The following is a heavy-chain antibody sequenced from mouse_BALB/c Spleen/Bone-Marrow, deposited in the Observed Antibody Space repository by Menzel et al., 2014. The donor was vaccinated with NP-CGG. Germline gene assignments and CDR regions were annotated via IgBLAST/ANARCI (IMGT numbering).Heavy chain of an antibody. CDR1: DYTFTDHA. CDR3: ARSGKVRNAMDY. Sequence: QVQLKQSGAKLVRPGVSVKISCKGSDYTFTDHAMHWVKRSHAKSLEWIGLISGYYGDAIYNPKFKGKATMTVDKSSSTAYMELARLTSEDSAIYYCARSGKVRNAMDYWGQGTSVTVAS. V-gene: IGHV1S137*01. D-gene: IGHD2-14*01. J-gene: IGHJ4*01. CDR2: ISGYYGDA.